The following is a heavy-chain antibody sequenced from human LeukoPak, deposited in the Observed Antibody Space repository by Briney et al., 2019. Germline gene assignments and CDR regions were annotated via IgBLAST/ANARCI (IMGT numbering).Heavy chain of an antibody. CDR2: ISGSGGST. Sequence: GGSLRLSCAASGFTVSSNYMSWVRQAPGKGLEWVSGISGSGGSTYYADSVKGRFTISRDNSKYTLYLQMNSLRAEDTAVYYCAKAPIASVGIFDFWGQGTLVTVSS. J-gene: IGHJ4*02. V-gene: IGHV3-23*01. CDR3: AKAPIASVGIFDF. D-gene: IGHD6-13*01. CDR1: GFTVSSNY.